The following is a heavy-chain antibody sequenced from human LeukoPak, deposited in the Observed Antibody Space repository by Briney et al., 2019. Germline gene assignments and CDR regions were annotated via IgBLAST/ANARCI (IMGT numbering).Heavy chain of an antibody. CDR3: ARALIAVAGLYGMDV. V-gene: IGHV1-18*01. D-gene: IGHD6-19*01. CDR1: GYTFTSYG. CDR2: ISAYSGNT. J-gene: IGHJ6*02. Sequence: GSVKVSCKASGYTFTSYGISWVRQAPGQGLEWMGWISAYSGNTNYAQKLQGRVTMTTDTSTSTAYMELRSLRSDDTAVYCCARALIAVAGLYGMDVWGQGTTVTVSS.